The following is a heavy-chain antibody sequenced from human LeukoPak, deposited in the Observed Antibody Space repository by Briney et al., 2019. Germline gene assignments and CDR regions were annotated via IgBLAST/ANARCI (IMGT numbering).Heavy chain of an antibody. CDR2: IYYSGST. Sequence: PSETLSLTCTVSGDSISSSSSYWGWIRQPPGKGLEWIGSIYYSGSTYYNPSLKSRVTISVDTSKNQFSLKLSSVTAADTAVYYCARLGVVVFNDYWGQGTLVTVSS. V-gene: IGHV4-39*01. J-gene: IGHJ4*02. CDR3: ARLGVVVFNDY. CDR1: GDSISSSSSY. D-gene: IGHD2-21*01.